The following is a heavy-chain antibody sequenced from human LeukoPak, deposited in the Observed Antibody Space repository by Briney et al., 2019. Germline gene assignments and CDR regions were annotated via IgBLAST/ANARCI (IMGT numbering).Heavy chain of an antibody. CDR3: ARHIRVRGAIPEDWFDP. D-gene: IGHD3-10*01. CDR2: IYYSGST. Sequence: KTSETLSLTCTVSGGSISSSSYYWGWIRQPPGKGLEWIGSIYYSGSTYYNPSLKSRVTISVDTSKNQFSLKLSSVTAADTAVYYCARHIRVRGAIPEDWFDPWGQGTLVTVSS. V-gene: IGHV4-39*01. CDR1: GGSISSSSYY. J-gene: IGHJ5*02.